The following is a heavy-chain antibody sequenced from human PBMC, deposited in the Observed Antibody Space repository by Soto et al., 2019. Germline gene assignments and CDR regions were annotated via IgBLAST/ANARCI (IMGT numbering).Heavy chain of an antibody. V-gene: IGHV3-48*02. CDR2: ISSSSSTI. CDR3: AREGGNLNWFDP. D-gene: IGHD1-26*01. J-gene: IGHJ5*02. Sequence: EVQLVESGGGLVQPGGSLRLSCAASGFTFSSYSMNWVRQAPGTGLEWVSYISSSSSTIYYADSVKGRFTISRDNAKNSLYLQMNRLRDEDTAVYYCAREGGNLNWFDPWGQGTLVTVSS. CDR1: GFTFSSYS.